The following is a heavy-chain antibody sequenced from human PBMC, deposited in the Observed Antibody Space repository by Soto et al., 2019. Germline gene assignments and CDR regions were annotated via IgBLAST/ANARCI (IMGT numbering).Heavy chain of an antibody. CDR2: IYSGGST. V-gene: IGHV3-53*02. J-gene: IGHJ5*02. Sequence: EVQLVETGGGLIQPGGSLRLSCAASGFTVSSNSMSWVRQAPGKGLEWVSVIYSGGSTYYADSVKGRFTISRDNSKNTLYLQMNSLRAEDTAVYYCARVPSVTMVRGVNWFDPWGQGTLVTVSS. D-gene: IGHD3-10*01. CDR1: GFTVSSNS. CDR3: ARVPSVTMVRGVNWFDP.